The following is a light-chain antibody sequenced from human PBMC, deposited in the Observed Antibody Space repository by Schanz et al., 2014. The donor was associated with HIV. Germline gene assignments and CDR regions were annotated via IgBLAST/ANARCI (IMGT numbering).Light chain of an antibody. J-gene: IGLJ2*01. CDR2: DIS. CDR1: DNYND. CDR3: SSYTSSSTLV. V-gene: IGLV2-14*03. Sequence: QSALTQPASVSGSPGQSITISCTGTDNYNDVTGYQQHPGKAPKLIIYDISNRPSRVSNRFSDSKSGNTASLTISGRQAEDEADYYCSSYTSSSTLVFGGGTKLTVL.